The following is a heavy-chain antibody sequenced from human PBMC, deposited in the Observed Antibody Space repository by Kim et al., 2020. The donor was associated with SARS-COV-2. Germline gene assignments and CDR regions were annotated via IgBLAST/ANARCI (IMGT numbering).Heavy chain of an antibody. V-gene: IGHV4-39*01. D-gene: IGHD3-10*01. J-gene: IGHJ3*02. CDR3: ARHVDGFLWFGELLGGAFDI. Sequence: RVTISVDTSKNQFSLKLSSVTAADTAVYYCARHVDGFLWFGELLGGAFDIWGQGTMVTVSS.